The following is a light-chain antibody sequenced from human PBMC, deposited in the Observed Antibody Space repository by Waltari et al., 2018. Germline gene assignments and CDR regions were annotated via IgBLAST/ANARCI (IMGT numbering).Light chain of an antibody. J-gene: IGLJ2*01. CDR1: STDLTTYHY. CDR2: EVS. Sequence: QSALTQLPSASGSPGQSVTLSCSGTSTDLTTYHYFPWYQHHPGRAPKLLIYEVSKRPSGVPDRFSGSKSGNTASLTVSGLQTEDEAVYYCSSYAGRDNLLFGGGTKLTVL. CDR3: SSYAGRDNLL. V-gene: IGLV2-8*01.